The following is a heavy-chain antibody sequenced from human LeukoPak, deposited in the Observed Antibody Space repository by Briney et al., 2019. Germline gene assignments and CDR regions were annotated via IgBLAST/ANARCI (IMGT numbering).Heavy chain of an antibody. CDR1: GFNFRDFS. V-gene: IGHV3-43*02. Sequence: GGSLRLSCTASGFNFRDFSMHWVRQIPGQGLEWVSLVSGDGDVTYYADSVKGRFTISRDNGRNLLYLQMNSLSVEDTAFYYCAKGNNTISFNFDYWGQGARVTVSS. D-gene: IGHD1-14*01. CDR3: AKGNNTISFNFDY. J-gene: IGHJ4*02. CDR2: VSGDGDVT.